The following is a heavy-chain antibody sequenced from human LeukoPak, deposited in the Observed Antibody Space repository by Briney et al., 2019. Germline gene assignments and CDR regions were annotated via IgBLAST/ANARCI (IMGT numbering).Heavy chain of an antibody. J-gene: IGHJ4*02. CDR1: GGSISSYY. V-gene: IGHV4-59*08. D-gene: IGHD3-22*01. Sequence: SETLSLTCTVSGGSISSYYWSWIRQPPGKGLEWIGYIYYSGSTNYNPSLKSRVTISVDTSKNQFSLKLSSVTAADTAVYYCARQLNYYDSSGRLDCWGQGTLATVSS. CDR3: ARQLNYYDSSGRLDC. CDR2: IYYSGST.